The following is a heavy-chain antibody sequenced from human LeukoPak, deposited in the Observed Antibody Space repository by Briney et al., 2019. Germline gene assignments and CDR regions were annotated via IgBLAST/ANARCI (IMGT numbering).Heavy chain of an antibody. D-gene: IGHD2-8*01. J-gene: IGHJ4*01. CDR3: ARDLGYCNNGVCHPRFDY. Sequence: GGSVRLSRGGSAFILNWQRMDWGPPTPGKGPEWVASIKEDGRKRQYVDSVKGRFSISIDNTKGSLFLQLSSLTAEDTAVYYCARDLGYCNNGVCHPRFDYWGQGTLVTVSS. V-gene: IGHV3-7*03. CDR2: IKEDGRKR. CDR1: AFILNWQR.